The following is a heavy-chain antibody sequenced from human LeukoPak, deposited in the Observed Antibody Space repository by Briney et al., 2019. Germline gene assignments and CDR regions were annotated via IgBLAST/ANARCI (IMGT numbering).Heavy chain of an antibody. CDR3: ARDGGSIVGAKSYFDY. CDR2: ISYDGSNK. CDR1: GFTSSSYA. V-gene: IGHV3-30-3*01. D-gene: IGHD1-26*01. Sequence: GGSLRLSCAASGFTSSSYAMHWVRQAPGKGLEWVAVISYDGSNKYYADSVKGRFTISRDNSKNTLYLQMNSLRAEDTAVYYCARDGGSIVGAKSYFDYWGQGALVTVSS. J-gene: IGHJ4*02.